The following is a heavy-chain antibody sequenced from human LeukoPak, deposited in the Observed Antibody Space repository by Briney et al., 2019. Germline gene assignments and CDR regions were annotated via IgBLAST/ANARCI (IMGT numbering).Heavy chain of an antibody. CDR3: ARTGRRLDY. V-gene: IGHV3-7*05. CDR2: IKEDGSEK. D-gene: IGHD6-6*01. Sequence: GVSLRLSCVASGFTFSSYWMTWVRRAPGKGLEWVANIKEDGSEKSYVASVKGRFTISRDNAKNSLYLQMNSLRAEDTAVYYCARTGRRLDYWGQGTLVTVS. J-gene: IGHJ4*02. CDR1: GFTFSSYW.